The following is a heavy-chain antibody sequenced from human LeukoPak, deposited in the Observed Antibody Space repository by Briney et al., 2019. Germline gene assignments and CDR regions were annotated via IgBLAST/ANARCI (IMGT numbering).Heavy chain of an antibody. Sequence: ASVKVSCKASGYTFTSYGISWVRQAPGQGLEWMGWISAYNGNTNYAQKLQGRVTMTTDTSTSTAYMELRSLRSDDTAVYYCAREGLEYSSSSPWFDPWGQGTLVTVSS. D-gene: IGHD6-6*01. J-gene: IGHJ5*02. V-gene: IGHV1-18*01. CDR3: AREGLEYSSSSPWFDP. CDR2: ISAYNGNT. CDR1: GYTFTSYG.